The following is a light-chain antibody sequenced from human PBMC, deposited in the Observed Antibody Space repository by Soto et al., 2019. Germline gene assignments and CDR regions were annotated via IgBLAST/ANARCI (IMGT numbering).Light chain of an antibody. Sequence: DIQMTQSPSTLSASVGDRVTIACRASQSIDSWLAWYQQKPGKAPKFLIYDASDLESGVPSRFSGSGSGTEFTLTISRLQPDDFATYYCQQYRGKPFTFGQGTKVAIK. CDR1: QSIDSW. CDR3: QQYRGKPFT. CDR2: DAS. J-gene: IGKJ2*01. V-gene: IGKV1-5*01.